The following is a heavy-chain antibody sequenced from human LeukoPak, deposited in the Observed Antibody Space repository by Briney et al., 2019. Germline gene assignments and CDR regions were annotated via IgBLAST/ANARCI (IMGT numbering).Heavy chain of an antibody. D-gene: IGHD1-1*01. V-gene: IGHV3-20*04. Sequence: GGSLRLSCAASGFTFDEYGMSWVRQAPGKRLEWVSGINWNGGSTGYADSVKGRFTISRDNSKNTLYLQMNSLRAEDTAVYYCARETNYYYYYMDVWGKGTTVTVSS. CDR1: GFTFDEYG. CDR3: ARETNYYYYYMDV. CDR2: INWNGGST. J-gene: IGHJ6*03.